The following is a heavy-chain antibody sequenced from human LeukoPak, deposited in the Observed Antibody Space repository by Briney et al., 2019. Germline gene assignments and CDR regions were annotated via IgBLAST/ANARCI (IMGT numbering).Heavy chain of an antibody. CDR3: ARPDSHLSAFDI. CDR2: ISDSGST. J-gene: IGHJ3*02. Sequence: SATLSLTCTVSGGSISTYYWSWIRQPPGKGLAWIAYISDSGSTRYRPSLTGRLSISMDTSKNLFSLKLNSMTAADTAVYYCARPDSHLSAFDIWGQGTKVTVS. CDR1: GGSISTYY. D-gene: IGHD2-15*01. V-gene: IGHV4-59*08.